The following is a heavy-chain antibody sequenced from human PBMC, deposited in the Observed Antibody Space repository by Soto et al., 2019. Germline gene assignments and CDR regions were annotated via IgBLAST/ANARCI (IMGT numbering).Heavy chain of an antibody. J-gene: IGHJ4*02. Sequence: GGSLRLSCAASGFTFSSYGMHWVRQAPGKGLEWVAVIWYDGSNKYYADSVKGRFTISRDNSKNTLYLQMNSLRAEDTAVYYCARDLLSEDGDSDYWGQGTLVTVSS. CDR2: IWYDGSNK. V-gene: IGHV3-33*01. CDR3: ARDLLSEDGDSDY. D-gene: IGHD4-17*01. CDR1: GFTFSSYG.